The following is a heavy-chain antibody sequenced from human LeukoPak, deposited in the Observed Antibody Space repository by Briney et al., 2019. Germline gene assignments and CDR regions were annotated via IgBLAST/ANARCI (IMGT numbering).Heavy chain of an antibody. V-gene: IGHV4-30-2*01. CDR2: IYHSGST. CDR1: GGSISSGGYS. CDR3: ARDPSVRTMVRGVIIGEGWFDP. J-gene: IGHJ5*02. Sequence: SETLPLTCAVSGGSISSGGYSWSWIRQPPGKGLEWIGYIYHSGSTYYNPSLKSRVTISVDRSKNQFSLKLSSVTAADTAVYYCARDPSVRTMVRGVIIGEGWFDPWGQGTLVTVSS. D-gene: IGHD3-10*01.